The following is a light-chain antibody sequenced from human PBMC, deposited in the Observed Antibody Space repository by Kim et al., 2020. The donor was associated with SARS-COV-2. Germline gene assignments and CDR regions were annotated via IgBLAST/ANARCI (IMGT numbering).Light chain of an antibody. CDR1: SSNIGTYKS. V-gene: IGLV2-11*01. CDR3: CSYAGDYTWV. CDR2: DVY. J-gene: IGLJ3*02. Sequence: GQSVTISCAGTSSNIGTYKSVSWYQHRAGTAPKLLIYDVYKRPSGVPDRFSGSKSGHTASLVISGLQAGDEAEYYCCSYAGDYTWVFGGGTQLTVL.